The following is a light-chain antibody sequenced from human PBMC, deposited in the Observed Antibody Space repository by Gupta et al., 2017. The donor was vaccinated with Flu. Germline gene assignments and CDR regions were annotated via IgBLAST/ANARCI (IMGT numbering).Light chain of an antibody. V-gene: IGKV3-15*01. CDR3: QQYNNWPPVT. CDR2: GAS. CDR1: QSVSNN. Sequence: EIVMTQSPATLSVSPGERATLSCRASQSVSNNLAWYQQKPGQAPRLLIYGASSRDTGIPARFSGSGYGTEFTLTISSRQSEDFAVYYCQQYNNWPPVTFGGGTKVEIK. J-gene: IGKJ4*01.